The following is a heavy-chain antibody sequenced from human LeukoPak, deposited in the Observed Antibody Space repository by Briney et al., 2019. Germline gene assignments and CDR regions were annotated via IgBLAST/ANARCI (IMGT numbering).Heavy chain of an antibody. Sequence: ASVKVSCKASGCTFTGYYMHWVRQAPGQGLEWMGWINPSSGGTNYAQNQGRVTMTSDTSISTAYMELSRLRSDDTAVYYCARDITGSLYYFDYWGQGTLVTVSS. J-gene: IGHJ4*02. CDR1: GCTFTGYY. D-gene: IGHD1-20*01. CDR3: ARDITGSLYYFDY. CDR2: INPSSGGT. V-gene: IGHV1-2*02.